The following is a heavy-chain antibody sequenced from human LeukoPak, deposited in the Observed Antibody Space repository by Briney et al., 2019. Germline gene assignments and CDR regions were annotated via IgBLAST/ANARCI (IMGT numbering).Heavy chain of an antibody. V-gene: IGHV1-18*01. CDR2: ISAYNGNT. J-gene: IGHJ3*02. CDR1: XXXXXXXX. CDR3: ARDSVTTVTPDAFDI. D-gene: IGHD4-17*01. Sequence: ASVKVSXXXXXXXXXXXXISWVRQAPGQGLEWMGWISAYNGNTNYAQKLQGRVIMTTDTSTSTAYMELRSLRSDDTAVYYCARDSVTTVTPDAFDIWGQGTMVTVSS.